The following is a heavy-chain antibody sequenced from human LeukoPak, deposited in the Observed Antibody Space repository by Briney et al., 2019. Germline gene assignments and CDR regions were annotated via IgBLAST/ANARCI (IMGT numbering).Heavy chain of an antibody. CDR2: IFYTGST. V-gene: IGHV4-39*07. Sequence: PSETLSLTCTVSSGSISTSNYYWGWVRQPPGKALERFGNIFYTGSTYYSPSLKSRVTISLDTSGNQFSLRLNSVTAADTAVYYCASIVLSGSGSPFDYWGQGTLVTVSS. J-gene: IGHJ4*02. CDR1: SGSISTSNYY. D-gene: IGHD3-10*01. CDR3: ASIVLSGSGSPFDY.